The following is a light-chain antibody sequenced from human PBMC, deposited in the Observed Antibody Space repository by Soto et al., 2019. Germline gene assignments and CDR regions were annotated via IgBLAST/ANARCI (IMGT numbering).Light chain of an antibody. CDR2: DAS. CDR3: QQYENLPT. J-gene: IGKJ5*01. V-gene: IGKV1-33*01. CDR1: QDINNY. Sequence: IRMTQSPSSLSASTGDRVTITCRASQDINNYLAWYQQKPGRAPKLLIYDASNLEAGVPSRFRGSGSGTDFTFTISRLQPEDIATYYCQQYENLPTFGQGTRLEIK.